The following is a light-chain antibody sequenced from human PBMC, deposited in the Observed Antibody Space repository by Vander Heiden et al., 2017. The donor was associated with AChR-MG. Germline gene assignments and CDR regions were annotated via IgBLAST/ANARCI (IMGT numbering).Light chain of an antibody. J-gene: IGLJ1*01. Sequence: SYELTQPSSVSVSPGQTARITCSGDVLAKEYARWFQQKPGQAPVLVIYKDSERPSGIPERFSGSSSGTTVTLTIGGAQVEDEADYYCYSAADNNSYVFGTGTKVTVL. V-gene: IGLV3-27*01. CDR2: KDS. CDR3: YSAADNNSYV. CDR1: VLAKEY.